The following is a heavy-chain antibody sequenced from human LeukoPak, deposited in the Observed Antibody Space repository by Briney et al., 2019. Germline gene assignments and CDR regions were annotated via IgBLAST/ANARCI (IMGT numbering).Heavy chain of an antibody. D-gene: IGHD3-10*01. J-gene: IGHJ2*01. CDR1: GGSISSYY. Sequence: SETLSLTCTVSGGSISSYYWSWIRQPAGKGLEWIGRIYTSGSTNYNPSLKSRVTMSVDASKNQFSLKLSSVTAADTAVYYCARHSVDYYGSGSYYSASRYFDLWGRGTLVTVSS. CDR3: ARHSVDYYGSGSYYSASRYFDL. V-gene: IGHV4-4*07. CDR2: IYTSGST.